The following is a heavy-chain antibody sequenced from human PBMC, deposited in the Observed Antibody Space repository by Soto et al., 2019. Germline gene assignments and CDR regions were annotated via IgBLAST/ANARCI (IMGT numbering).Heavy chain of an antibody. V-gene: IGHV1-2*02. CDR3: ARYHYYDCNGYPNDAFYI. D-gene: IGHD3-22*01. CDR2: INPNSGGT. J-gene: IGHJ3*02. Sequence: GASVKVCCEASGYSFTGYYMHWGRQAPGQGLEWMGWINPNSGGTNYAQKFQGRVTMTRDTSISTAYMERSRVRSDDTAVYYCARYHYYDCNGYPNDAFYILAQRTTVPVSS. CDR1: GYSFTGYY.